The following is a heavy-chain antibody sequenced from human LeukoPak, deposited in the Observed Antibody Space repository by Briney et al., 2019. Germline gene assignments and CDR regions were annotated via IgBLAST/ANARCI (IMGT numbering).Heavy chain of an antibody. J-gene: IGHJ3*02. Sequence: SSETLSLTCTVSGGSISSYYWSWIRQPPGKGLEWIGYIYYSGSTNYNPSLKSRVTISVDTSKNQFSLKLSSVTAADTAVYYCARDQVVGATNAFDIWGQGTMVTVSS. D-gene: IGHD1-26*01. CDR1: GGSISSYY. V-gene: IGHV4-59*01. CDR2: IYYSGST. CDR3: ARDQVVGATNAFDI.